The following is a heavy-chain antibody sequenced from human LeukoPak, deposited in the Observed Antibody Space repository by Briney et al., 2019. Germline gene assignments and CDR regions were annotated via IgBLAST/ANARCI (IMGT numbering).Heavy chain of an antibody. CDR1: GFTFSTYA. V-gene: IGHV3-23*01. D-gene: IGHD5-24*01. J-gene: IGHJ4*02. CDR2: ISGSGGST. Sequence: GGSLRLSCAASGFTFSTYAMSWVRQAPGKGLEWVSAISGSGGSTYYAHSVKGRFTISRDNSKSTLFLQMNSLRAEDTAVYYCAKDPRVGSRVATPCHWGQGTLVTVSS. CDR3: AKDPRVGSRVATPCH.